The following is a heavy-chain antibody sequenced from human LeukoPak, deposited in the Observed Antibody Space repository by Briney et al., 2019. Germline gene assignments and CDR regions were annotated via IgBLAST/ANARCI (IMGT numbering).Heavy chain of an antibody. D-gene: IGHD3-10*01. CDR2: ISSSSSYI. CDR1: GFTFSSYS. V-gene: IGHV3-21*01. Sequence: GGSLRLSCAASGFTFSSYSMNWVRQAPGKGLEWVSSISSSSSYIYYADSVKGRFTISRDNAKNSLYLQMNSLRAEDTAVYYCASHSGVGYYYMDVWGKGTTVTVSS. CDR3: ASHSGVGYYYMDV. J-gene: IGHJ6*03.